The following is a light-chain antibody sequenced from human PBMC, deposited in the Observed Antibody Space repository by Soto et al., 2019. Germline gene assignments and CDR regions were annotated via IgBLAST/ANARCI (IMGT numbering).Light chain of an antibody. CDR3: QQYTSSPWT. Sequence: EVVLTPSPGTLSLSPGERATLSCRASRSVSSSYLAWYQQQPGQAPRLLIYGASSRATSIPDRFSGSGSGTDFPLTISSLQSEDSAVYYCQQYTSSPWTFGPGTKVDIK. J-gene: IGKJ1*01. V-gene: IGKV3-20*01. CDR1: RSVSSSY. CDR2: GAS.